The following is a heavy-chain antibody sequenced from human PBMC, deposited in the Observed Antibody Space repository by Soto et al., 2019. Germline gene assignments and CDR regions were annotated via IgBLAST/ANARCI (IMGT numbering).Heavy chain of an antibody. D-gene: IGHD6-19*01. J-gene: IGHJ4*02. CDR1: GFTFSSYA. CDR3: ARDYAEYSSGWGPYPY. Sequence: QVQLVESGGGVVQPARSLRLSCAASGFTFSSYAMHWVRQAPGKGLEWVGVIWYDRSNKYYADSVKGRFTMSRDNSKTTMYRHMNRLRAEDTAVYYCARDYAEYSSGWGPYPYWGQRTLVTVSS. CDR2: IWYDRSNK. V-gene: IGHV3-33*01.